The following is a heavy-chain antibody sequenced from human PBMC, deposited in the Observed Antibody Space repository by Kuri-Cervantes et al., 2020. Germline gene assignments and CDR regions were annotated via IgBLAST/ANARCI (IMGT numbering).Heavy chain of an antibody. D-gene: IGHD5-24*01. V-gene: IGHV4-4*02. CDR3: ARDGDGPFDY. CDR2: LYHSGST. J-gene: IGHJ4*02. Sequence: SETLSLTCAVSGGSISSSNWWSWVRQPPGKGLEWIGELYHSGSTNYNPSLKRRVTISVDKSKNQFSLKLSSVIAADTAVYYCARDGDGPFDYWGQGTLVTVSS. CDR1: GGSISSSNW.